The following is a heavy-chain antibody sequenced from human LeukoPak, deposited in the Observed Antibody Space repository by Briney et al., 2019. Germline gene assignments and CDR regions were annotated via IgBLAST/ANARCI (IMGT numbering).Heavy chain of an antibody. Sequence: PGRSLTLSCAASEFTFTTYGMHWVRQAPGKGLEWVSSISISSSYIYYADSVKGRFTISRDNAKNSLYLQIKSLRAEDTAVYYCAREVYSGIYGTPGAFGYWGQGTLVTVS. CDR3: AREVYSGIYGTPGAFGY. CDR1: EFTFTTYG. D-gene: IGHD1-26*01. J-gene: IGHJ4*02. V-gene: IGHV3-21*04. CDR2: ISISSSYI.